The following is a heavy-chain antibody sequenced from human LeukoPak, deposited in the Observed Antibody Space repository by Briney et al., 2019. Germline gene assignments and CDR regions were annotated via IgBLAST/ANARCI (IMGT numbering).Heavy chain of an antibody. D-gene: IGHD3-10*01. Sequence: GGSLRLSRTASGFIFGDYGLSWVRQAPGKGLEWVGFIRSKAYGGTTEYAASVKGRFTISRDDSKSIAYLQMNSLKTEDTAVYYCTRIYGSGSYLCDYWGQGTLVIVSS. CDR3: TRIYGSGSYLCDY. J-gene: IGHJ4*02. CDR1: GFIFGDYG. V-gene: IGHV3-49*04. CDR2: IRSKAYGGTT.